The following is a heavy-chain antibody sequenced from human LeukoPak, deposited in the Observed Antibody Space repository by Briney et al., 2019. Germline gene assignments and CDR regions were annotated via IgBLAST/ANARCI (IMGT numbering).Heavy chain of an antibody. CDR1: GCTFTAYY. CDR2: INPNTGGT. Sequence: ASVKVSFKASGCTFTAYYVHWVRQAPGQGLEWMGWINPNTGGTDFGQKFQGRVTMTRDTSISTAYMELSRLRSDDTAVYYCARVGGLLRYFDPDYYWGQGTLVTVSS. CDR3: ARVGGLLRYFDPDYY. V-gene: IGHV1-2*02. J-gene: IGHJ4*02. D-gene: IGHD3-9*01.